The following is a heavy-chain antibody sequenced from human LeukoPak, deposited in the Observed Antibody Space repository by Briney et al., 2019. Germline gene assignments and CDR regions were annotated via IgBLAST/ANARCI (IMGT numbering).Heavy chain of an antibody. CDR2: IYHSGST. J-gene: IGHJ3*02. CDR3: VGRSLDYSENLDAFDI. D-gene: IGHD4-11*01. Sequence: SQTLSLTCTVSGGSISSDDYYWNWIRQPPGKGLEWIGYIYHSGSTYYNPSLKSRVTMSVDPSRNQFSLHLTSMTVADTAVYYCVGRSLDYSENLDAFDIWGQGTMVTVSS. V-gene: IGHV4-30-4*01. CDR1: GGSISSDDYY.